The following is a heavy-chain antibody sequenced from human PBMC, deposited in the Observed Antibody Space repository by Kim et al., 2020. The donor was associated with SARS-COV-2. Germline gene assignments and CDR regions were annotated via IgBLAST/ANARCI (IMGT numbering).Heavy chain of an antibody. J-gene: IGHJ4*02. CDR3: AREEVGGAMD. V-gene: IGHV4-34*01. Sequence: TSSNPSLKSRVTISVDTSKNQFSLKLSCVTAADTAVDYCAREEVGGAMDLGQGTLVTVSS. CDR2: T. D-gene: IGHD5-18*01.